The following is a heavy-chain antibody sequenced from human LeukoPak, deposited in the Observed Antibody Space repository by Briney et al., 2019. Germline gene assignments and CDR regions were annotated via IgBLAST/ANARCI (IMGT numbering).Heavy chain of an antibody. V-gene: IGHV3-23*01. CDR1: GFTFSSYT. CDR3: ARRDYGDFF. Sequence: GGSLRLSCAASGFTFSSYTMTWVRQAPGKGLEWVSAISNSGGSTYYADSVKGRFTISRDNSKNTLYLQMNSLRAEDTAIYYCARRDYGDFFWGQGTLGTVSS. CDR2: ISNSGGST. J-gene: IGHJ4*02. D-gene: IGHD4-17*01.